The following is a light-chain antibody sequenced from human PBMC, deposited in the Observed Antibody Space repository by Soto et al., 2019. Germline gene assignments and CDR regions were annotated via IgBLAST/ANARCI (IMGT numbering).Light chain of an antibody. Sequence: EIVLTQSPGTLSLSPGERATLSCRASQSVSSSYLAWYQQKPGQAPRLLIFDASSRATGIADRFSGSGSGTDFTLTISRLEPEDFAVYYCQQCGSSPWTFGQGTKVEIK. J-gene: IGKJ1*01. V-gene: IGKV3-20*01. CDR2: DAS. CDR3: QQCGSSPWT. CDR1: QSVSSSY.